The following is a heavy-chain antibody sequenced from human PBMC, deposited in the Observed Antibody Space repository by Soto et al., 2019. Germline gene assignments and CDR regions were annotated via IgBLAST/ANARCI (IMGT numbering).Heavy chain of an antibody. CDR2: INHSGST. CDR3: ARGYGYYDSSGYYDY. J-gene: IGHJ4*02. Sequence: SETLSLTCAVYGGSFSGYYWSWIRQPPGKGLEWIGEINHSGSTNYNPSLKSRVTISVDTSKNQFSLKLSSVTAADTAVYYCARGYGYYDSSGYYDYWGQGTLVTVSS. V-gene: IGHV4-34*01. CDR1: GGSFSGYY. D-gene: IGHD3-22*01.